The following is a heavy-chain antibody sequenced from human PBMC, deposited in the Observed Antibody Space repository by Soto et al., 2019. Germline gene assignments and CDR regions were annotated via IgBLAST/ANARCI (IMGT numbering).Heavy chain of an antibody. CDR3: ATDYYYYGMDV. V-gene: IGHV3-30*03. D-gene: IGHD1-1*01. Sequence: QVQLVESGGGVVQPGRSLRLSCAASGFTFSSYGMHWVRQAPGKGLEWVAVISYDGSNKYYADSVKGRFTISRDNSKNTLYLHMNSLRAEDTAVYYCATDYYYYGMDVWGQGTTVTVSS. CDR2: ISYDGSNK. CDR1: GFTFSSYG. J-gene: IGHJ6*02.